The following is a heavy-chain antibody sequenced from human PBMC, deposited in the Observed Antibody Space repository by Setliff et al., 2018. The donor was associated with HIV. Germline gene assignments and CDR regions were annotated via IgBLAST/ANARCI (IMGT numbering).Heavy chain of an antibody. CDR1: GGSINDYY. CDR3: AGALEVVTVGDAFDI. CDR2: IYYTGST. D-gene: IGHD2-21*02. Sequence: SETLSLTCTVSGGSINDYYWTWIRQPPGKGLEWIGYIYYTGSTNYNTSLKSRITISVDTSKSKFSLKMRSVTAADTAVYYFAGALEVVTVGDAFDIWGQGTMVTVSS. J-gene: IGHJ3*02. V-gene: IGHV4-59*01.